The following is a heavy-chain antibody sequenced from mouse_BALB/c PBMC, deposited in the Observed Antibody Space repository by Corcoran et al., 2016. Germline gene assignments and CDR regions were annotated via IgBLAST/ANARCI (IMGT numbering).Heavy chain of an antibody. J-gene: IGHJ3*01. Sequence: EVQLQQSGAELVRPGALVKLSCKASGFNIKDYYMHWVKQRPEQGLEWIGWIDPENGNTIYDPKFQGKASITADTSSNTAYLQLSSLTSEDTAVYYCAREEITTATAYWGQGTLVTVSA. CDR1: GFNIKDYY. CDR2: IDPENGNT. V-gene: IGHV14-1*02. D-gene: IGHD1-2*01. CDR3: AREEITTATAY.